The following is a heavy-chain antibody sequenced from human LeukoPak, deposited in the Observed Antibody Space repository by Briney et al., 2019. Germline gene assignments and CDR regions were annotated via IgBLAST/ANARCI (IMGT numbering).Heavy chain of an antibody. CDR1: GYTFTGYY. Sequence: ASVKVSCKASGYTFTGYYMHWVRQAPGQGLEWMGWINPNSGGTNYAQKFQGRVTMTRDTSISTAYMELSRLRSDDTAVYYCAREGSQLWLRFNWFDPWGQGTLVTVSS. CDR3: AREGSQLWLRFNWFDP. V-gene: IGHV1-2*02. J-gene: IGHJ5*02. CDR2: INPNSGGT. D-gene: IGHD5-18*01.